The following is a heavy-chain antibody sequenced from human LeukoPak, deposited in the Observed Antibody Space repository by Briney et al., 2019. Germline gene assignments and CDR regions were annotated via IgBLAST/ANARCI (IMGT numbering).Heavy chain of an antibody. V-gene: IGHV1-18*01. Sequence: ASVKVSCKASGYTFTSYSISWVRQAPGQGLEWMGWISAYNGNTNYAQKLQGRVTMTTDTSTSTAYMELRSLRSDDTAVYYCARFGDSSGYYYDPLDYWGQGTLVTVSS. CDR2: ISAYNGNT. D-gene: IGHD3-22*01. J-gene: IGHJ4*02. CDR3: ARFGDSSGYYYDPLDY. CDR1: GYTFTSYS.